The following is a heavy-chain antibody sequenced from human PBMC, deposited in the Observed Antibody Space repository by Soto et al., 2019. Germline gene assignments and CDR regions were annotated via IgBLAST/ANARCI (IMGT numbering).Heavy chain of an antibody. Sequence: GASVKVSCKASGYTFSGYYMHWVRQAPGQGLEWMGWINPNSGGTKFAEKFQGRVTMTRDTSISTAYMELSRLSSDDTAVYYCARVPYDILTGYYIGGGFDPWGQGTLVTVSS. CDR2: INPNSGGT. D-gene: IGHD3-9*01. V-gene: IGHV1-2*02. J-gene: IGHJ5*02. CDR1: GYTFSGYY. CDR3: ARVPYDILTGYYIGGGFDP.